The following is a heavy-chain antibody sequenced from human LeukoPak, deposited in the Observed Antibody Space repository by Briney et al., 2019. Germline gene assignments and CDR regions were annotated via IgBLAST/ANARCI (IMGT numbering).Heavy chain of an antibody. Sequence: PGGSLRLSCAASGFTFSTYWMSWVRQAPGKGLEWVANIKYDGSEKYSVDSVKGRFTISRDNAKNSLFLQMDSLRAEDTAVYYCARVLYNNREDVVDCWGQGTLVTVSS. V-gene: IGHV3-7*01. CDR1: GFTFSTYW. D-gene: IGHD1-14*01. CDR3: ARVLYNNREDVVDC. J-gene: IGHJ4*02. CDR2: IKYDGSEK.